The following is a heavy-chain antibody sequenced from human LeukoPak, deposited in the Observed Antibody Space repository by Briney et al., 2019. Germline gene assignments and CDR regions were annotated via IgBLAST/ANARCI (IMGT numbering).Heavy chain of an antibody. CDR1: GFTFSSYA. V-gene: IGHV3-23*01. CDR3: AKDQESVSSSWLDY. D-gene: IGHD6-13*01. CDR2: ISVSGAST. Sequence: GGSLRLSCAASGFTFSSYAMSWVRQAPGKGLEWVSAISVSGASTHYADSVKGRLTISRDNPKNTLYLQMNTLRAEDTAVYYCAKDQESVSSSWLDYWGQGTLVTVSS. J-gene: IGHJ4*02.